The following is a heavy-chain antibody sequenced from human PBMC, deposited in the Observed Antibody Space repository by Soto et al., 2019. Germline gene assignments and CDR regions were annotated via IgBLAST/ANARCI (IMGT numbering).Heavy chain of an antibody. D-gene: IGHD2-21*02. CDR2: SSDRRTDNT. J-gene: IGHJ4*02. Sequence: PGGSLRLSCAASGFTFSSYTLNWVRRAPGKGLEWVATSSDRRTDNTHYSDSVRGRFTLSRDYSRNILFLQMDSLRADDTALYYCTTWLTAHFDYWGRGTQVTVSS. CDR3: TTWLTAHFDY. V-gene: IGHV3-23*01. CDR1: GFTFSSYT.